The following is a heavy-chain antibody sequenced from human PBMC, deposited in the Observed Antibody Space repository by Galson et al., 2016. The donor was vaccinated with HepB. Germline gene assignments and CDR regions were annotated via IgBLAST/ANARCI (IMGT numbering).Heavy chain of an antibody. CDR3: VQGTTAPAA. D-gene: IGHD1-14*01. V-gene: IGHV3-23*01. CDR1: GFIFSTYG. CDR2: ISRSGASR. J-gene: IGHJ6*04. Sequence: SLRVSCAASGFIFSTYGMTWVRQAPGKGLECVSAISRSGASRDYADSVRGRFTISRDNSNDMLYLQMNSLRADDTAVYYCVQGTTAPAAWGKGTPVTVSS.